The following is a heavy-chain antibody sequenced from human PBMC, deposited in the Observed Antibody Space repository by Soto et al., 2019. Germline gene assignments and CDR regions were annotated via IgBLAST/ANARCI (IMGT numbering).Heavy chain of an antibody. CDR2: ISWNSGSI. J-gene: IGHJ4*02. V-gene: IGHV3-9*01. CDR1: GFTFDDYA. CDR3: AIDFSFSSQHYFDY. Sequence: EVQLVESGGGLVQPGRSLRLSCAASGFTFDDYAMHWVRQAPGKGLERVSGISWNSGSIGYADSVKGRFTISRDNAKDSLYLQMISLRAEDTALYYCAIDFSFSSQHYFDYWGQGTLVTVST. D-gene: IGHD6-6*01.